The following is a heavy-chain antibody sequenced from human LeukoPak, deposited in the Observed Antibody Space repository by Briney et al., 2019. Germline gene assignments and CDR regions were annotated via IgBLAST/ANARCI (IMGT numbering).Heavy chain of an antibody. CDR1: GGSISSGSYY. CDR2: IYTSGST. J-gene: IGHJ4*02. V-gene: IGHV4-61*02. CDR3: ARGGYSSSWLGY. Sequence: PSQTLSLTCTVSGGSISSGSYYWSWIRQPAGKGLEWIGRIYTSGSTNYNPSLKSRVTISVDTSKNQFSLKLSSVTAADTAVYYCARGGYSSSWLGYWGQGTLVTVSS. D-gene: IGHD6-13*01.